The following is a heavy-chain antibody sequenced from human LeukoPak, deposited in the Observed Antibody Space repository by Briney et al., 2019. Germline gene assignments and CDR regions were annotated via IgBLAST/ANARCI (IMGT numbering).Heavy chain of an antibody. V-gene: IGHV3-21*01. J-gene: IGHJ5*02. CDR2: ISSSSSYI. D-gene: IGHD3-10*01. CDR3: ARGGITMVRGPKGGYNWFDP. CDR1: GFTFSSYS. Sequence: GGSLRLSCAASGFTFSSYSMNWVRQAPGKGLEWVSSISSSSSYIYYADSVKGRFTISRDNAKSSLYLQMNSLRAEDTAVYYCARGGITMVRGPKGGYNWFDPWGQGTLVTVSS.